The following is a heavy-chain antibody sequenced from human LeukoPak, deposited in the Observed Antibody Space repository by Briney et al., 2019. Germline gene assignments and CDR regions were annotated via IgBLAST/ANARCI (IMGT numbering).Heavy chain of an antibody. CDR2: IKSKTDGGTT. V-gene: IGHV3-15*01. CDR1: GFTFSNAW. CDR3: TTSPYCGGDCYS. D-gene: IGHD2-21*02. Sequence: GESLKISCAASGFTFSNAWMSWVRQAPGKGLEWVGRIKSKTDGGTTDYAAPVKGRFTISRDDSKNTLYLQMNSLKTEDTAVYYCTTSPYCGGDCYSWGQGTLVTVSS. J-gene: IGHJ4*02.